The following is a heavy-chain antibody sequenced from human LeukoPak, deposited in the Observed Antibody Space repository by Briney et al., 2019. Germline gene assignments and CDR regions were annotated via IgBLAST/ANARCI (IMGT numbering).Heavy chain of an antibody. D-gene: IGHD5-18*01. CDR3: ARAFRGYSSEGY. CDR1: GYTFTSYQ. Sequence: ASVKVSCKASGYTFTSYQMHWVRQAPGQGLEWMGWINPNSGGTNYAQKFQGRVTMTRDTSISTAYMELSRLRSDDTAVYYCARAFRGYSSEGYWGQGTLVTVSS. CDR2: INPNSGGT. J-gene: IGHJ4*02. V-gene: IGHV1-2*02.